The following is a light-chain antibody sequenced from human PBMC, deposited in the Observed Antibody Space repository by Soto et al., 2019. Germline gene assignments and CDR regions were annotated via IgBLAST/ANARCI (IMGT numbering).Light chain of an antibody. CDR3: QQFSSYPLT. V-gene: IGKV3-20*01. CDR2: DAS. J-gene: IGKJ4*01. CDR1: QTVRNNY. Sequence: EIGFTQSPGPLSLSPGERATLSCRASQTVRNNYLAWYQQKPGQAPRLLIYDASSRATGIPDRFSGGGSGTDFTLTISRLEPEDFAVYYCQQFSSYPLTFGGGTKVDIK.